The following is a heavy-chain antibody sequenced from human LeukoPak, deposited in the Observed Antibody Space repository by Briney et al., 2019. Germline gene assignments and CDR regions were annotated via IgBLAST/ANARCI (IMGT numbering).Heavy chain of an antibody. CDR2: IYTSGST. D-gene: IGHD3-10*01. V-gene: IGHV4-61*02. CDR1: GGSISSGSYY. Sequence: SETLSLTCTVSGGSISSGSYYWSWIRQPAGKGLEWIGRIYTSGSTNYNPSLKSRVTISVDTSKNEFSLKLSSVTAADTAVYYCARDLTMVRGVMWLWGQGTLVTVSS. J-gene: IGHJ4*02. CDR3: ARDLTMVRGVMWL.